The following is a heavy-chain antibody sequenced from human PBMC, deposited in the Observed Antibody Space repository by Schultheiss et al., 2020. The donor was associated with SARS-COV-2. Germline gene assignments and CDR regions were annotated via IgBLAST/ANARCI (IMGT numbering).Heavy chain of an antibody. CDR1: GFTVSSNY. J-gene: IGHJ5*02. CDR2: ISSSSSYI. D-gene: IGHD2-21*02. V-gene: IGHV3-21*04. Sequence: GGSLRLSCAASGFTVSSNYMSWVRQAPGKGLEWVSSISSSSSYIYYADSVKGRFTISRDNAKNSLYLQMNSLRAEDTAVYYCAKEKGDSPNPGWFDPWGQGTLVTVSS. CDR3: AKEKGDSPNPGWFDP.